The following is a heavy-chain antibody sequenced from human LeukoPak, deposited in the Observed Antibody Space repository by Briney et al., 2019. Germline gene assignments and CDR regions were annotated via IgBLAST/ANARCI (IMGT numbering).Heavy chain of an antibody. D-gene: IGHD4-17*01. CDR1: GFTFDDYA. V-gene: IGHV3-30-3*01. CDR3: ARGTSYGDLDY. J-gene: IGHJ4*02. Sequence: GGSLRLSCAASGFTFDDYAMHWVRQAPGKGLEWVAVISYDGSNKYYADSVKGRFTISRDNSKNTLYLQMNSLRAEDTAVYYCARGTSYGDLDYWGQGTLVTVSS. CDR2: ISYDGSNK.